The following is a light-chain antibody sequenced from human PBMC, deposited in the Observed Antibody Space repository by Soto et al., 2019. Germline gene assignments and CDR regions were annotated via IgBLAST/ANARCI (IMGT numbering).Light chain of an antibody. Sequence: DIHMTKSPSSLSASVEDRVIITCRASQSISNHLNWYQQKPGKAPKLLIYGASTLQSGVPSRFSGSGSGTDYTLTISSLQPEDFATYYCQQSYRTPTFGQGTRLEIK. CDR3: QQSYRTPT. J-gene: IGKJ5*01. V-gene: IGKV1-39*01. CDR1: QSISNH. CDR2: GAS.